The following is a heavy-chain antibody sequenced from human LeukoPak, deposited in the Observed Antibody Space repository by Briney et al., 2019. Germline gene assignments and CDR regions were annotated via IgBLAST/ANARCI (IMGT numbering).Heavy chain of an antibody. V-gene: IGHV3-53*04. CDR2: IYSGGST. J-gene: IGHJ3*02. CDR3: VKVIFGVVIDAFDI. Sequence: GGSLRLSCAASGFTVSSNYMSWVRQAPGKGLEWVSVIYSGGSTYYADSVKGRFTISRHNPKNTLYLQMNSLRAEDTAVYYCVKVIFGVVIDAFDIWGQGTMVTVSS. D-gene: IGHD3-3*01. CDR1: GFTVSSNY.